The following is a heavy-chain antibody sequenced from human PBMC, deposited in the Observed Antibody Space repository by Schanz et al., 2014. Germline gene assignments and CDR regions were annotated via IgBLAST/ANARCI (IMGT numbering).Heavy chain of an antibody. CDR3: VRELSGGTFDY. V-gene: IGHV1-2*06. CDR2: FT. Sequence: QVQLVQSGAELKNPGASVKVSCKASGYSFSAYYIHWMRQAPGQGLEWLGRFTHISQKFQGRVTMTRDTSSTTAYMELTSLRSDDTAVSYCVRELSGGTFDYWGQGALVTVSS. J-gene: IGHJ4*02. D-gene: IGHD1-1*01. CDR1: GYSFSAYY.